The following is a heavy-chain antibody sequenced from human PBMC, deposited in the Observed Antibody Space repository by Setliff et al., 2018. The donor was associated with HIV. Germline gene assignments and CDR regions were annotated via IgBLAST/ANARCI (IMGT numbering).Heavy chain of an antibody. CDR1: GFSFSSYW. CDR2: IKEDGSEK. V-gene: IGHV3-7*01. J-gene: IGHJ6*03. D-gene: IGHD2-2*01. CDR3: ARDSTRGGDMDV. Sequence: GGSLRLSCAASGFSFSSYWMSWVRQAPGKGLEWVANIKEDGSEKYYVDSVRGRFTISRDNAKNSLYLQMNSLRAEDTAVYYCARDSTRGGDMDVWAKGTTVTVSS.